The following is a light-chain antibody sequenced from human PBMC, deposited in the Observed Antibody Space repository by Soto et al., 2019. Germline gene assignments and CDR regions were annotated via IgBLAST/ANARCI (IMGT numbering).Light chain of an antibody. CDR1: QSLSSSY. CDR2: GVS. J-gene: IGKJ4*01. V-gene: IGKV3-20*01. Sequence: EIVLTQSPGTLSLSPGERATLSCSASQSLSSSYLAWYQQKPGQAPRLLIYGVSNSATGIPDRCSGSGTVTDFTLNVSILEPEDFALYYCQQYASSGVIFGGGTKVQLK. CDR3: QQYASSGVI.